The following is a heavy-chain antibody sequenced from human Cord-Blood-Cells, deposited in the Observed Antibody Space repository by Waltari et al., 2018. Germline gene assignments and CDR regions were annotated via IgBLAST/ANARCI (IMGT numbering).Heavy chain of an antibody. CDR3: ARGGAALEYFQH. D-gene: IGHD1-26*01. Sequence: QVQLVQSGAEVKKPGASVKVSCKASGYTFTGYYMHWVRQAPGQGLGWMGWNNPNSGDTNYAQKFQGWVTMTRDTSISTAYMELSKLRSDDTAVYYCARGGAALEYFQHWGQGTLVTVSS. CDR2: NNPNSGDT. V-gene: IGHV1-2*04. CDR1: GYTFTGYY. J-gene: IGHJ1*01.